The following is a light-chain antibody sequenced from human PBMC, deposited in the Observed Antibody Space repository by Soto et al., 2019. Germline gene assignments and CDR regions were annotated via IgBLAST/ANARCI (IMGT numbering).Light chain of an antibody. CDR2: GAS. CDR1: LSVSVY. Sequence: EIVLTQAPATLSLSPGERATLSCRTSLSVSVYLDRYQQKPGQAPRLLIYGASSRATGIPDRFSGSGSGTDLTLTISRLEPEDFAVYDCQQYGSSLFTFGQGTRLEIK. V-gene: IGKV3-20*01. J-gene: IGKJ5*01. CDR3: QQYGSSLFT.